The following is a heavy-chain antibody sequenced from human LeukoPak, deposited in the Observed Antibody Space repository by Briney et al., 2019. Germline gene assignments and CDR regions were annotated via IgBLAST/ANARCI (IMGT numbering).Heavy chain of an antibody. CDR3: AKDDDSSGYYYDY. Sequence: GGSLRLSCAASGFTFSSYAMSWVRQAPGKGLEWVSAISGSGGSTYYADSVKGRFTIYRDNSKNTLYLQMNSLRAEDTAVYYCAKDDDSSGYYYDYWGQGTLVTVSS. D-gene: IGHD3-22*01. J-gene: IGHJ4*02. CDR2: ISGSGGST. CDR1: GFTFSSYA. V-gene: IGHV3-23*01.